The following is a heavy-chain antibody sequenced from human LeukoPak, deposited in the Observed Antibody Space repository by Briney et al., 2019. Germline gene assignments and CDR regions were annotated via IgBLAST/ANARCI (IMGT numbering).Heavy chain of an antibody. Sequence: PSETLSLTCTVSGGSNSSYYWSWIRQPPGKGLEWIGYIYYSGSTNYNPSLKSRVTISVDTSKNQFSLKLSSVTAADTAVYYCATLIWEGDYGVSPYYYGMGVWGQGTTVTVSS. CDR2: IYYSGST. CDR1: GGSNSSYY. D-gene: IGHD4-17*01. CDR3: ATLIWEGDYGVSPYYYGMGV. V-gene: IGHV4-59*01. J-gene: IGHJ6*02.